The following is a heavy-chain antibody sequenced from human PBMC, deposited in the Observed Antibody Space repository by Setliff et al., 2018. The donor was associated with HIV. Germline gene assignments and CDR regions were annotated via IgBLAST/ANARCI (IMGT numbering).Heavy chain of an antibody. CDR1: GFPLSSIE. V-gene: IGHV3-23*01. CDR3: AKDRTVVVITIFDY. CDR2: ITSSGDAS. D-gene: IGHD3-22*01. J-gene: IGHJ4*02. Sequence: GGSLRLSCAASGFPLSSIEVSWARQAPGKGLEWVSYITSSGDASYYADSVKGRFTISRDNSKNTLYLQMNSLRAEDTAVYYCAKDRTVVVITIFDYWGQGTLVTVSS.